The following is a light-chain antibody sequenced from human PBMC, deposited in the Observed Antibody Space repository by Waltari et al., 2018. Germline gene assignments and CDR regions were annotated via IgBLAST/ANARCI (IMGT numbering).Light chain of an antibody. CDR1: SLRRYY. Sequence: SSELTQDPAVSVALGQTVSITCQGDSLRRYYASWYQQRPGQAPILILYGQDNRLSGIPDRFSGSTSGNTASLTITGAQAEDEADYYCLSRDTTSTRVFGGGTRLTV. CDR3: LSRDTTSTRV. J-gene: IGLJ3*02. CDR2: GQD. V-gene: IGLV3-19*01.